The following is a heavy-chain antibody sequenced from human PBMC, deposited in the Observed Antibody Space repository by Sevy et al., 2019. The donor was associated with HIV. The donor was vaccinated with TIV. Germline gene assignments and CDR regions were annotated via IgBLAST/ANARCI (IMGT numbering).Heavy chain of an antibody. Sequence: GGSLRLSCAASGFTISSYALLWVRQAPGKGLEWVSLISDDGSKKYYSDSVKGRFAISGDESKTTLFLQMNSLRSEDTAIYYCARVGVSYCTDDCYHRFDYWGRGTLVTVSS. D-gene: IGHD2-21*02. V-gene: IGHV3-30*09. CDR2: ISDDGSKK. CDR3: ARVGVSYCTDDCYHRFDY. J-gene: IGHJ4*02. CDR1: GFTISSYA.